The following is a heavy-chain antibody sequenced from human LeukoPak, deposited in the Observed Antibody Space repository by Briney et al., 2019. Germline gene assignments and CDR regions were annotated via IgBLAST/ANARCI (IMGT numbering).Heavy chain of an antibody. CDR2: IIPIFGTA. Sequence: ASVKVSCKASGGTFSSYAISWVRQAPGQGLEWMGGIIPIFGTANYAQKFQGRVTITADESTSTAYMELSSLRSEDTAVYYCARGRSGYYPYLFDYWGQGTLVTVSS. J-gene: IGHJ4*02. D-gene: IGHD3-3*01. V-gene: IGHV1-69*01. CDR3: ARGRSGYYPYLFDY. CDR1: GGTFSSYA.